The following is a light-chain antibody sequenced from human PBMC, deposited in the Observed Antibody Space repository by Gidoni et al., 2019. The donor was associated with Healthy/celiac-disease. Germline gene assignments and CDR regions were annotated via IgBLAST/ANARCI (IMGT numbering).Light chain of an antibody. Sequence: QSVLTPPPSVSGAPAQRVTISCTGSSSNIGAGYDLHWYQQLPGTAPNLLIYGNSNRPSGVPDRFSGSKSGTSASLAITGLQAEDEADYYCQSYDSSLSVVFGGGTKLTVL. CDR3: QSYDSSLSVV. CDR1: SSNIGAGYD. CDR2: GNS. V-gene: IGLV1-40*01. J-gene: IGLJ2*01.